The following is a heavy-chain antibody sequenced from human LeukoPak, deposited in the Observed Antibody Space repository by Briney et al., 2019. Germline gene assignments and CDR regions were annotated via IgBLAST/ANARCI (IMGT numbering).Heavy chain of an antibody. CDR3: ARLLYYYDSSIYQRYFDY. CDR2: IYSGGNT. J-gene: IGHJ4*02. V-gene: IGHV3-23*03. D-gene: IGHD3-22*01. CDR1: GFTFNTYA. Sequence: PGGSLRLSCAASGFTFNTYAMNWVRQAPGKGLEWVSIIYSGGNTHYADSVKGRFTISRDNSQNTLYLQMNSLRPEDTAVYYCARLLYYYDSSIYQRYFDYWGQGTLVTVSS.